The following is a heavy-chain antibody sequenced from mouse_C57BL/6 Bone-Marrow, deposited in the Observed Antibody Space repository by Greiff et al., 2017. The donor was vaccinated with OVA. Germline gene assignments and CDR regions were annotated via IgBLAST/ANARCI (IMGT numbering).Heavy chain of an antibody. J-gene: IGHJ3*01. CDR2: IYPGSGNT. CDR1: GYSFTSYY. D-gene: IGHD2-1*01. Sequence: VKLQESGPELVKPGASVKISCKASGYSFTSYYIHWVKQRPGQGLEWIGWIYPGSGNTKYNEKFKGKATLTADTSSSTAYMQLSSLTSEDSAVYYCASYYGNYGAYWGQGTLVTVSA. CDR3: ASYYGNYGAY. V-gene: IGHV1-66*01.